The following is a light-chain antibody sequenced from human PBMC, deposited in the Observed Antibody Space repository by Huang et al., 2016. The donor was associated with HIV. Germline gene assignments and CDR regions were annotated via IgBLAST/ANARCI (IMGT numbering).Light chain of an antibody. Sequence: EIVMTQSPATLSVSPGERATLSCRASQSISSNLAWYQQKPGQAPRLLIYGASTRATGIPARFSGSGSGREFTLTISSLQSEDFAVYYCQQYNNWPPVFGGGTKVEIK. J-gene: IGKJ4*01. CDR2: GAS. V-gene: IGKV3-15*01. CDR3: QQYNNWPPV. CDR1: QSISSN.